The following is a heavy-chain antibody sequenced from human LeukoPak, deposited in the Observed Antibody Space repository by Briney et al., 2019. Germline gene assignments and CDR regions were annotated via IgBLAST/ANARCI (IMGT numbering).Heavy chain of an antibody. V-gene: IGHV4-59*01. Sequence: SETLSLTCTVSGDSFTNFYWNWIRQPPGKGLEWIGYIYYTGSTTFNPSLKSRVTMSVDTSKNQFSLKLSSVTAADTAVYFCARWMGTWNAFDIWGQGTVVTVSS. CDR1: GDSFTNFY. J-gene: IGHJ3*02. CDR3: ARWMGTWNAFDI. CDR2: IYYTGST. D-gene: IGHD1-1*01.